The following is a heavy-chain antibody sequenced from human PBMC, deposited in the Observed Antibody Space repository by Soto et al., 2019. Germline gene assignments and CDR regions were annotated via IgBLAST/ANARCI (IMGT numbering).Heavy chain of an antibody. D-gene: IGHD3-10*01. Sequence: EVQLLESGGGLVQPGGSLRLSCAASGITFSSSAMSWVRQAPGKGLEWVSDISGSGGNTYYADSVKGRFTISRDNSKNTLYLQMNSLRSEDPAVYYCANSAMVRGGGWFDPWGQGTLVTVSS. CDR1: GITFSSSA. J-gene: IGHJ5*02. V-gene: IGHV3-23*01. CDR3: ANSAMVRGGGWFDP. CDR2: ISGSGGNT.